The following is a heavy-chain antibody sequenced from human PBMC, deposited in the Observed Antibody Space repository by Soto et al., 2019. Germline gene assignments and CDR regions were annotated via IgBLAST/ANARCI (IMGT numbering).Heavy chain of an antibody. Sequence: EVQLVESGGGLVKPGGSLRLSCAASGFTFGHVWISWVRQAPGKGLEWVGRIKSKTDGGTSDYAAPVKGRFTISRDDSKNTLYLQMNSLQAEDTAVYYCATGSSLGAPRWGQGTLVTVSS. V-gene: IGHV3-15*01. D-gene: IGHD3-16*01. CDR3: ATGSSLGAPR. CDR1: GFTFGHVW. J-gene: IGHJ4*02. CDR2: IKSKTDGGTS.